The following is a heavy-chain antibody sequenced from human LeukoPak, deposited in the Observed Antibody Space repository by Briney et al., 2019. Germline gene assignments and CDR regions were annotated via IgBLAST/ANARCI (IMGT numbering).Heavy chain of an antibody. V-gene: IGHV5-51*01. D-gene: IGHD4-17*01. CDR2: IFPGDSDT. J-gene: IGHJ6*03. CDR1: GYTFTSYW. Sequence: GESLKISCQGSGYTFTSYWIAWVRQLPGKGLEYMGIIFPGDSDTRYSPSFQGQVTISADKSISTAYLQWSSLKASDTAMYYCARHRTTVTTNTDYYYYYMDVWGKGTTVTVSS. CDR3: ARHRTTVTTNTDYYYYYMDV.